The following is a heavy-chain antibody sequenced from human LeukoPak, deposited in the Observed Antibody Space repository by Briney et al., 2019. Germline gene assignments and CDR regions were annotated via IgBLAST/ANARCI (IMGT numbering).Heavy chain of an antibody. V-gene: IGHV3-30*18. CDR3: AKVKQQLVLYYYMDV. D-gene: IGHD6-13*01. CDR1: GFTFSSYG. Sequence: PGGSLRLSCAASGFTFSSYGMHWVRQAPGKGLEWVAVISYDGSNKDYADSVKGRFTISRDNSKNTLYLQMNSLRAEDTAVYYCAKVKQQLVLYYYMDVWGKGTTVTISS. J-gene: IGHJ6*03. CDR2: ISYDGSNK.